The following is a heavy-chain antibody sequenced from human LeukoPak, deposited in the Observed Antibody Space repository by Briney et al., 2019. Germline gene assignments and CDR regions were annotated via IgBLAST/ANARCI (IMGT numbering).Heavy chain of an antibody. CDR3: ARDPGWGALDH. D-gene: IGHD3-16*01. J-gene: IGHJ4*02. CDR2: VNYGSTIR. V-gene: IGHV3-20*04. Sequence: GGSLRLSCAASGFTFHDYVMHWVRQVPGRGLEWVALVNYGSTIRYYADSVKGRFTISRDNAKNLLYLQMNSLRAEDTAVYYCARDPGWGALDHWGQGTLVTVS. CDR1: GFTFHDYV.